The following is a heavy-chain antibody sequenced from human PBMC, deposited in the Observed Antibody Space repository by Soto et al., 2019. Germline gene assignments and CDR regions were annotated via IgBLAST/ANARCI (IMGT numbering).Heavy chain of an antibody. J-gene: IGHJ4*02. Sequence: EVQLAESGGGMVQPGGSLRLSCVASGFTFSSYDMHWVRQAPGKGLEYVSSISSNGGTTYYGNSVKGRFTISRDNSKNTLYLQMGSLRAKDMAVYYPVRRVSGDSEYWGQGTVVCVSS. CDR2: ISSNGGTT. CDR1: GFTFSSYD. CDR3: VRRVSGDSEY. D-gene: IGHD3-10*01. V-gene: IGHV3-64*01.